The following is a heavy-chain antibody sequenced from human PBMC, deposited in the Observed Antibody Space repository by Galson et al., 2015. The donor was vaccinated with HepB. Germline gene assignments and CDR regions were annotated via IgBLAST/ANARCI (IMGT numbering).Heavy chain of an antibody. D-gene: IGHD2-21*01. Sequence: CAISGDSVSSNSAAWNWIRQSPSRGLEWLGRTYYRSKWYNDYAVSVKSRITINPDTSKNQFSLQLNSVTPEDTAVYYCARQLAYCGGDCYDWFDPWGQGTLVTVPS. V-gene: IGHV6-1*01. CDR3: ARQLAYCGGDCYDWFDP. J-gene: IGHJ5*02. CDR2: TYYRSKWYN. CDR1: GDSVSSNSAA.